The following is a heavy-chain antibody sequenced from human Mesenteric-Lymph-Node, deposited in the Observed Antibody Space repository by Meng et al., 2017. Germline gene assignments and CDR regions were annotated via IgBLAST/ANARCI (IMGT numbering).Heavy chain of an antibody. V-gene: IGHV1-69*01. J-gene: IGHJ4*02. D-gene: IGHD3-10*01. CDR1: GGTFSSYA. CDR3: ARRPQYYYGSGSYDY. CDR2: IIPIFGTA. Sequence: QVQLVKSGAEVKKPGSSVKVSCKASGGTFSSYAISWVRQAPGQGLEWMGGIIPIFGTANYAQKFQGRVTITADESTSTAYMELRSLRSDDTAVYYCARRPQYYYGSGSYDYWGQGTLVTVSS.